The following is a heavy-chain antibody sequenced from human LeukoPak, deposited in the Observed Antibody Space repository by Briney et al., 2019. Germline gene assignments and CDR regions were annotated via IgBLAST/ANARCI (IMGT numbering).Heavy chain of an antibody. CDR3: AKMTVVTAISPR. V-gene: IGHV3-30-3*02. D-gene: IGHD2-21*02. Sequence: PGGSLRLSCAASGFTFSSYAMHWVRQAPGKGLEWVAVISYDGSNKYYADSVKGRFTISRDNSKNTLYLQMNSLRAEDTAVYYCAKMTVVTAISPRWGQGTLVTVSS. CDR1: GFTFSSYA. J-gene: IGHJ4*02. CDR2: ISYDGSNK.